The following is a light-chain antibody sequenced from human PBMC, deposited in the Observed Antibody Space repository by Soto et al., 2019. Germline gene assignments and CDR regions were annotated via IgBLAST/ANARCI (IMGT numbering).Light chain of an antibody. V-gene: IGKV3-20*01. CDR3: QQYGGSPRIT. Sequence: EIVLTQSPATLSLSPGERATLSCRASQSVSSYLAWYQQRPGQPPRLLIYGASNRATGIPDRFSGSGSGTDFTLIINRLESEDVAIYYCQQYGGSPRITFGQGTRLEIK. CDR1: QSVSSY. J-gene: IGKJ5*01. CDR2: GAS.